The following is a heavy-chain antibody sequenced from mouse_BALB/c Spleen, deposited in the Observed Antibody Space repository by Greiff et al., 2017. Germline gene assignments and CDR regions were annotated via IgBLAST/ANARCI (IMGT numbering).Heavy chain of an antibody. J-gene: IGHJ4*01. CDR2: ISYDGSN. CDR1: GYSITSGYF. Sequence: EVHLVESGPGLVKPSQSLSLTCSVTGYSITSGYFWNWIRQFPGNQLEWMGYISYDGSNNYNPSLKNRISITRDTSKNQFFLKLNSVTTEDTATYYCASVRYYAMDYWGQGTSVTVSS. CDR3: ASVRYYAMDY. V-gene: IGHV3-6*02. D-gene: IGHD2-14*01.